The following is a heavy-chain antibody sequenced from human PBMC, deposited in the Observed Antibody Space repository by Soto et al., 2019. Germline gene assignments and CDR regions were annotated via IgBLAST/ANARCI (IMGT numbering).Heavy chain of an antibody. CDR3: ARDDYGDYFWFDP. CDR1: GFTFSSYA. D-gene: IGHD4-17*01. V-gene: IGHV3-23*01. Sequence: EVQLLESGGGLVQPGGSLRLSCAASGFTFSSYAMSWVRQAPGKGLEWVSAISGSGGSTYYADSVKGRFTISRDNSKNTLYLQVNSLRAEDTAVYYCARDDYGDYFWFDPWGQGTLVTVSS. CDR2: ISGSGGST. J-gene: IGHJ5*02.